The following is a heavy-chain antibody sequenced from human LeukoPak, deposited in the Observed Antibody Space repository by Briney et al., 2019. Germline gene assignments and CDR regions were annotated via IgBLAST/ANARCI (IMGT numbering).Heavy chain of an antibody. J-gene: IGHJ6*03. V-gene: IGHV3-20*04. D-gene: IGHD3-10*01. CDR2: INRYDGGT. CDR1: GFAFYDYG. Sequence: GGSLRLSCAASGFAFYDYGMNWVRQVPGKGLEWVAGINRYDGGTDYADSVKGRFTISRDNAKNSLYLQMNSLRAEDTAVYYCARNYYGSGSSINNYYYYYMDVWGKGTTVTVSS. CDR3: ARNYYGSGSSINNYYYYYMDV.